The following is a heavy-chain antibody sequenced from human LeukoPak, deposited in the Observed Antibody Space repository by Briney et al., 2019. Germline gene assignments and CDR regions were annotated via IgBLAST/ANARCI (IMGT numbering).Heavy chain of an antibody. CDR2: IYSGGST. D-gene: IGHD3-10*01. V-gene: IGHV3-66*01. CDR1: GFTVSSNY. J-gene: IGHJ4*02. Sequence: GGSLRLSCAASGFTVSSNYMNWVRQAPGKGLEWVSVIYSGGSTYYADSVNGRFTISRDNSKNTLYLQMNSLRVEDTAVYYCARESGSGNRDFDYRGQGTLVTVSS. CDR3: ARESGSGNRDFDY.